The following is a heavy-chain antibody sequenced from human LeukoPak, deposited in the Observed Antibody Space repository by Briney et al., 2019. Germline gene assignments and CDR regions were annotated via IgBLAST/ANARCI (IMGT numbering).Heavy chain of an antibody. CDR2: ISGYNDNT. CDR3: ARTNLDCKNGVCSDY. CDR1: GYTFTSYG. Sequence: ASVKVSCKASGYTFTSYGISWVRQAPGQGLEWMGWISGYNDNTNYAQKFQGRVTVTTDTSTSTAYMELRSLRSDDTAVYYCARTNLDCKNGVCSDYWGQGTLVTVSS. J-gene: IGHJ4*02. V-gene: IGHV1-18*01. D-gene: IGHD2-8*01.